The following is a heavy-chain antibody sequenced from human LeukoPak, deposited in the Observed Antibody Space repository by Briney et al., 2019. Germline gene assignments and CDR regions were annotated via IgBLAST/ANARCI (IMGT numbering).Heavy chain of an antibody. CDR3: ARDSYSSGWYVPHYFDY. J-gene: IGHJ4*02. D-gene: IGHD6-19*01. Sequence: ASVKVSCKASGYTFTSYGISWVRQAPGQGLEWMGWISAYNGNTNYAQKLQGRVTMTTGTSTSTAYMELRSLRSDDTAVYYCARDSYSSGWYVPHYFDYWGQGTLVTVSS. CDR2: ISAYNGNT. V-gene: IGHV1-18*01. CDR1: GYTFTSYG.